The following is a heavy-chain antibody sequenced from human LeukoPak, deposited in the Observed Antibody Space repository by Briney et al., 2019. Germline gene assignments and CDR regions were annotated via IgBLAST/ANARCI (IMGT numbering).Heavy chain of an antibody. CDR3: ARGPQRSNNYASDY. CDR1: GGSISSYY. CDR2: IYYSGST. J-gene: IGHJ4*02. D-gene: IGHD4-11*01. V-gene: IGHV4-59*12. Sequence: SETLSLTCTVSGGSISSYYWGWIRQPPGKGLEWIGCIYYSGSTNYNPSLKSRATISVDTSKNQFSLKLSSVTAADTAVYYCARGPQRSNNYASDYWGQGTLVTVSS.